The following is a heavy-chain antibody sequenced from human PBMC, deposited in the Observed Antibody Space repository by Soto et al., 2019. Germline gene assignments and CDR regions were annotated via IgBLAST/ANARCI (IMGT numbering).Heavy chain of an antibody. CDR3: AKDIRSSGGRSPFDL. Sequence: EVQLLESGGGLVQPGGSLRLSCEASGFAFGTYVMSWVRQAPGKGLEWVSAISGRVNSTYYADSVKGRFTISRDNDKNTLYLKMTSLRAEDTAVYYCAKDIRSSGGRSPFDLWGQGTLVTVSS. D-gene: IGHD2-15*01. CDR2: ISGRVNST. V-gene: IGHV3-23*01. CDR1: GFAFGTYV. J-gene: IGHJ4*02.